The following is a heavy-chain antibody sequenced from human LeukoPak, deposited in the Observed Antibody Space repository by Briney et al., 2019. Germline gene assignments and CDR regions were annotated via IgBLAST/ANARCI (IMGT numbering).Heavy chain of an antibody. CDR3: ARVGATRGHMDV. CDR1: GYTLTELS. V-gene: IGHV1-24*01. J-gene: IGHJ6*03. Sequence: ASVKVSCKVSGYTLTELSMHWVRQAPGKGLEWMGGFDPEDGETIYAQKFQGRVTMTEDTSTDTAYMELSSLRSEDTAVYYCARVGATRGHMDVWGKGTTVTVSS. D-gene: IGHD1-26*01. CDR2: FDPEDGET.